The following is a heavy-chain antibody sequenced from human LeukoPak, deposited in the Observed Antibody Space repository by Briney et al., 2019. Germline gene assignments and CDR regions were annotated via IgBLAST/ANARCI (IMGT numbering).Heavy chain of an antibody. CDR1: GYSFTSYG. V-gene: IGHV1-18*01. CDR3: AGGYSYGYGPLDY. J-gene: IGHJ4*02. Sequence: ASVKVSCKASGYSFTSYGINWVRQAPGQGLGWMGWISTDNGNADYAQNLQGRVTMTTDTSTSTAYMELRSLRSDDTAVYYCAGGYSYGYGPLDYWGQGTLVTVSS. CDR2: ISTDNGNA. D-gene: IGHD5-18*01.